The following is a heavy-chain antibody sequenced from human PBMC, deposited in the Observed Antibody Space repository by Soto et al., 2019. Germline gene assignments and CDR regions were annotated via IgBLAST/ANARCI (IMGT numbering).Heavy chain of an antibody. CDR3: ATGFPDTVTTHGGYYYYGMDV. J-gene: IGHJ6*02. CDR2: IIPIFGTA. CDR1: GGTFSSYA. D-gene: IGHD3-3*01. V-gene: IGHV1-69*13. Sequence: SVKVSCKASGGTFSSYAISWVRQAPGQGLEWMGGIIPIFGTANYAQKFQGRVTITADESTSTAYMELSSLRSEDTAVYYCATGFPDTVTTHGGYYYYGMDVWGQGTTVTVSS.